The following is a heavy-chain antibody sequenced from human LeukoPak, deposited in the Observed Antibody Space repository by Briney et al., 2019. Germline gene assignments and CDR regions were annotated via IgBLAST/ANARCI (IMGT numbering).Heavy chain of an antibody. Sequence: SETLSLTCTVSGGSISSYYWGWIRQPPGKGLEWIGSIYHSGSTYYNPSLKSRVTISVDTSKNQFSLKLSSATAADTAVYYCARDRSVYGGNPDYWGQGTLVTVSS. V-gene: IGHV4-38-2*02. D-gene: IGHD4-23*01. CDR1: GGSISSYY. CDR2: IYHSGST. CDR3: ARDRSVYGGNPDY. J-gene: IGHJ4*02.